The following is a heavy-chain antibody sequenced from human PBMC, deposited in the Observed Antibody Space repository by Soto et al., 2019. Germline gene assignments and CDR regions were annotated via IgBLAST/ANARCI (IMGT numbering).Heavy chain of an antibody. V-gene: IGHV4-59*08. D-gene: IGHD1-26*01. CDR1: GGSISSYY. Sequence: QVQLQESGPGLVKPSETLSLTCTVSGGSISSYYWSWIRQPPGKGLEWIGYIYYSGSTNYNPSRKSRVTKSVDKSKNQFALKLSSVTGADKAVYYCARRYGSGFDYWGQGTLVTVSS. J-gene: IGHJ4*02. CDR2: IYYSGST. CDR3: ARRYGSGFDY.